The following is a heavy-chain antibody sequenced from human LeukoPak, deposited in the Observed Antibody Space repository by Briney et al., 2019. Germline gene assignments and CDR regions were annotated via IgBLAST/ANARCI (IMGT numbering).Heavy chain of an antibody. D-gene: IGHD3-10*01. J-gene: IGHJ6*02. CDR3: AKGEWFGELLQPYYYYGIVF. CDR1: GYTFTSND. Sequence: GASVKVSCKASGYTFTSNDINWVRQATGQGLEWMGWMNTNSGNTGYAQTFQGRVTMTRNTSINTAYMELNSLSSEDTPFYYCAKGEWFGELLQPYYYYGIVFRGEGATLTLS. CDR2: MNTNSGNT. V-gene: IGHV1-8*01.